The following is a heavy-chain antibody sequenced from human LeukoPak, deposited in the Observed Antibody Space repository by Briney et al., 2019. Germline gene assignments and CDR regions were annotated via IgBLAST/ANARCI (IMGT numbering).Heavy chain of an antibody. Sequence: TGGSLRLSCAASGFTFSSYGMHWVRQAPGKGLEWVAVISYDGSNKYYADSVKGRFTISRDNSKNTLYLQMNSLRAEDTAVYYCAKDWGWLQFWGQGTLVTVSS. J-gene: IGHJ4*02. CDR3: AKDWGWLQF. D-gene: IGHD5-24*01. CDR2: ISYDGSNK. V-gene: IGHV3-30*18. CDR1: GFTFSSYG.